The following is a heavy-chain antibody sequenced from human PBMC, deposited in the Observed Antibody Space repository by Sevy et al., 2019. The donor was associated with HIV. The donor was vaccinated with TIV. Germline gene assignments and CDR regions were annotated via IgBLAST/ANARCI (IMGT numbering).Heavy chain of an antibody. CDR2: VSDDGSTK. Sequence: VGSLRLSCVVSGFTFNTYPLHWVRQAPGKGLEWVAVVSDDGSTKYYADSVKGRFTISRDNSKNTLYLQMNSLRADDTAIYYCARPGITSGYLYYFDYWGQGTLVTVSS. V-gene: IGHV3-30*04. CDR1: GFTFNTYP. CDR3: ARPGITSGYLYYFDY. D-gene: IGHD3-22*01. J-gene: IGHJ4*02.